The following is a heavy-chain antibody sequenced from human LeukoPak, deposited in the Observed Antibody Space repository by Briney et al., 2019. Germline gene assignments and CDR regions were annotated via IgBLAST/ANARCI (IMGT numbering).Heavy chain of an antibody. Sequence: PGGSLRLPCVASGFSFNNYAMNSVRQAPGKGLEWVSLIICSSGTTFYADSVKGRFTISRDKSKSTLYMQMNSLRAEDTAVYYCAKGAYDYIEIAYFDYWGQGSLVTVSS. J-gene: IGHJ4*02. D-gene: IGHD5-12*01. CDR2: IICSSGTT. V-gene: IGHV3-23*01. CDR3: AKGAYDYIEIAYFDY. CDR1: GFSFNNYA.